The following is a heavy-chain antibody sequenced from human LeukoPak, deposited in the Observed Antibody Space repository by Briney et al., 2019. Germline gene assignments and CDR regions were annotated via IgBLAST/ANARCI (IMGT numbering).Heavy chain of an antibody. CDR2: ISSSSSYI. V-gene: IGHV3-21*01. CDR1: GFTFSSYS. Sequence: GGSLRRSCAASGFTFSSYSMNWVRQAPGLGLEWVSSISSSSSYIYYADSVKGRFTISRDNAKNSLYLQMNSLRAEDTAVYYCARDCPPPETDYMDVWGKGTTVTVSS. CDR3: ARDCPPPETDYMDV. D-gene: IGHD2-21*02. J-gene: IGHJ6*03.